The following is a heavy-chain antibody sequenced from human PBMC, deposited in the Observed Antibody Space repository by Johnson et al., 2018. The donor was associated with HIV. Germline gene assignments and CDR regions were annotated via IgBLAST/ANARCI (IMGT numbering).Heavy chain of an antibody. J-gene: IGHJ3*02. V-gene: IGHV3-9*01. CDR1: GFTFDDYA. Sequence: VQLVESGGGLVQPGRSLRLSCAASGFTFDDYAMHWVRQAPGKGLEWVSGISWNSGSIGYADSVKGRFTISRDTAENSLYLQMNSLRVEDTSMYYCTGGWYNLSAFDIWGQGTMVTV. CDR2: ISWNSGSI. CDR3: TGGWYNLSAFDI. D-gene: IGHD6-19*01.